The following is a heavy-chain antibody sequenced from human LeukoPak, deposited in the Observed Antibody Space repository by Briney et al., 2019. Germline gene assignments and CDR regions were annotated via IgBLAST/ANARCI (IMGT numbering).Heavy chain of an antibody. CDR1: GFTFSGSG. CDR3: AKDSMLGIAVAGTPGTFDI. J-gene: IGHJ3*02. D-gene: IGHD6-19*01. V-gene: IGHV3-9*03. CDR2: ISWNSGSI. Sequence: GGSLRLSCAASGFTFSGSGMHWVRQAPGKGLEWVSGISWNSGSIGYADSVKGRFTISRDNAKNSLHLQMNSLRAEDMALYYCAKDSMLGIAVAGTPGTFDIWGQGTMVTVSS.